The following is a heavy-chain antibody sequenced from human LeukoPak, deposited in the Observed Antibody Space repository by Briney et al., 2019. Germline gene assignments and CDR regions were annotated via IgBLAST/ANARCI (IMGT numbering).Heavy chain of an antibody. D-gene: IGHD4-11*01. V-gene: IGHV3-23*01. CDR3: AKALVTSPIYNWYFDL. CDR1: GFTSSNYA. CDR2: IYGDIT. Sequence: GSLRLSCAGSGFTSSNYAMVWVRQAPGKGLDWVSGIYGDITFDADSVKGRFTISRDDSKNTLFLQMNSLRADDTAFYCAKALVTSPIYNWYFDLWGRGTLVTVSS. J-gene: IGHJ2*01.